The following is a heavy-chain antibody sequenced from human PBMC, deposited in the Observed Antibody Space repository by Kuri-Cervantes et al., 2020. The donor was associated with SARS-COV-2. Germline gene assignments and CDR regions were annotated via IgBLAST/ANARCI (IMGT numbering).Heavy chain of an antibody. V-gene: IGHV3-30*18. CDR2: ISYDGSNK. CDR3: AKVWGSGSYYNANWFDP. D-gene: IGHD3-10*01. CDR1: GFTFSSYG. Sequence: GGSLRLSCAASGFTFSSYGMHWVRQAPGKGLKWVAVISYDGSNKYYADSVKGRFTISRDNAKNMLFLQMNSLRAEDTAVYYCAKVWGSGSYYNANWFDPWGQGTLVTVSS. J-gene: IGHJ5*02.